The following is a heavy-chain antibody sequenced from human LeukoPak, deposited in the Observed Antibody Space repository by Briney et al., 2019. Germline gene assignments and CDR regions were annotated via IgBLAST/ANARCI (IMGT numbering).Heavy chain of an antibody. CDR2: INHSGST. Sequence: NPSETLSLTCTVSGGSISSGGYYWSWIRQPPGKGLEWIGEINHSGSTNYNPSLKSRVTISVDTSKNQFSLKLSSVTAADTAAYYCARERIFSYWGQGTLVTVSS. CDR1: GGSISSGGYY. D-gene: IGHD3-3*02. V-gene: IGHV4-39*07. CDR3: ARERIFSY. J-gene: IGHJ4*02.